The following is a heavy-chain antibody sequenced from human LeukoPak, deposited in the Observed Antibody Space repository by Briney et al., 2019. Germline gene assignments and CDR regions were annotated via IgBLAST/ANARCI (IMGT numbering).Heavy chain of an antibody. D-gene: IGHD2-15*01. CDR2: IYPGDSDT. Sequence: GESLKISCKGSGYSFTSYWIGWVRQMPGKGLEWMGIIYPGDSDTRYSPSFQGQVTISADKSISTAYLQWSSLKASDTAMYYCARYLGFVVVVAATHDAFDIWGQGIMVTVSS. CDR1: GYSFTSYW. CDR3: ARYLGFVVVVAATHDAFDI. J-gene: IGHJ3*02. V-gene: IGHV5-51*01.